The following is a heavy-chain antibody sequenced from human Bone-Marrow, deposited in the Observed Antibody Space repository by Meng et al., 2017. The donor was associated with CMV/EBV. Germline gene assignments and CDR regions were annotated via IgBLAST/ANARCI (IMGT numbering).Heavy chain of an antibody. CDR3: ARAQKSALMTGMGV. Sequence: SLKISCAASGFTFDDYTMYWVRQTPGKGLEWVSAISWNSAIRDYAGSVKGRFIISRDNAKKTLYLQMNTLRIEDTALYYCARAQKSALMTGMGVWGQGTMVTVSS. CDR2: ISWNSAIR. CDR1: GFTFDDYT. J-gene: IGHJ6*02. V-gene: IGHV3-9*01. D-gene: IGHD3-3*01.